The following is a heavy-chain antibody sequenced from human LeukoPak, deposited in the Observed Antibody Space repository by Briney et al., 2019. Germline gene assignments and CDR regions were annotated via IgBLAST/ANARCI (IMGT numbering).Heavy chain of an antibody. D-gene: IGHD3-3*01. V-gene: IGHV3-53*01. CDR2: IYSGGST. Sequence: GGSLRLSCAASGFTVSSNYMSWVRQAPGKGLEWVSVIYSGGSTYYADSVKGRFTISRDNSKNTLYLQMNSLRAEDTAVYYCAKEGTETRYYDFWSGYSTNMDVWGKGTTVTVSS. CDR3: AKEGTETRYYDFWSGYSTNMDV. J-gene: IGHJ6*03. CDR1: GFTVSSNY.